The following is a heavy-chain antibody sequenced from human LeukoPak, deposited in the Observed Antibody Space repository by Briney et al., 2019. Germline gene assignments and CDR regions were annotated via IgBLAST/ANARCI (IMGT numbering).Heavy chain of an antibody. V-gene: IGHV3-7*01. CDR1: GLTFSDYW. J-gene: IGHJ4*02. Sequence: GGSLRLSCAASGLTFSDYWMSWVRQAPGKGLEWVANINQDGSLKYYVDSVKGRFTISRDNAKNTLYLQMNSLRAEDTAVYYCARSPVYGGNYFDYWGQGILVTVSS. CDR2: INQDGSLK. CDR3: ARSPVYGGNYFDY. D-gene: IGHD4-23*01.